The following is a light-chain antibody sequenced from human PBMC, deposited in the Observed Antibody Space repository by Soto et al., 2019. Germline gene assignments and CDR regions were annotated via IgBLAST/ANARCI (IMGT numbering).Light chain of an antibody. CDR1: QNIDNW. J-gene: IGKJ1*01. CDR2: AAS. CDR3: AHLYCFPRT. Sequence: DIQMTQSPSSVSASVGDRVTITCRASQNIDNWLAWYQQRRGKAPKLLIYAASTLQSVLPPRFSGNGSGSALSVTTGTLQPEDFAADYCAHLYCFPRTCGQGTKVDMK. V-gene: IGKV1-12*01.